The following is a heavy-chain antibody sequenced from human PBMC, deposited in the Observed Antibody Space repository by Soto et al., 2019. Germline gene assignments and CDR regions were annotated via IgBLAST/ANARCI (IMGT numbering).Heavy chain of an antibody. Sequence: GASVEVSCKASGGTFSSYTISWVRQAPGQGLEWMGRIIPILGIANYAQKFQGRVTITADKSTSTAYMELSSLRSEDTAVYYCARGYCSSTSCYAEYNWFDPWGQGTLVTVSS. CDR2: IIPILGIA. V-gene: IGHV1-69*02. CDR3: ARGYCSSTSCYAEYNWFDP. D-gene: IGHD2-2*01. CDR1: GGTFSSYT. J-gene: IGHJ5*02.